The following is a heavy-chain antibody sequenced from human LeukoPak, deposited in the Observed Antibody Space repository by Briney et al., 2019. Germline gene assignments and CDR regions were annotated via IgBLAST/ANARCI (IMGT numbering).Heavy chain of an antibody. CDR3: ARGQRYSSGWYFDWFDP. CDR2: INPSGGST. CDR1: GYTFTSYY. D-gene: IGHD6-19*01. J-gene: IGHJ5*02. Sequence: ASVKVSCKASGYTFTSYYMHWVRQAPGQGLEWMGIINPSGGSTSYAQKFQGRVTMTRDMSTSTVYMELSSLRSEDTAVYYCARGQRYSSGWYFDWFDPWGQGTLVTVSS. V-gene: IGHV1-46*01.